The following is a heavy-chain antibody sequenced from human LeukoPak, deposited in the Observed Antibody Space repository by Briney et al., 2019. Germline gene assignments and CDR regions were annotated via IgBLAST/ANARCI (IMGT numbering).Heavy chain of an antibody. CDR1: GFTFSSYA. J-gene: IGHJ5*02. D-gene: IGHD3-10*01. Sequence: PGGSLRLSCAASGFTFSSYAMSWARQAPGKGLEWVSAISGSGGSTYYADSVKGRFTISRDNSKNTLYLQMNSLRAEDTAVYYCAKDLAPPITYYYGSENGGWFDPWGQGTLVTVSS. CDR3: AKDLAPPITYYYGSENGGWFDP. V-gene: IGHV3-23*01. CDR2: ISGSGGST.